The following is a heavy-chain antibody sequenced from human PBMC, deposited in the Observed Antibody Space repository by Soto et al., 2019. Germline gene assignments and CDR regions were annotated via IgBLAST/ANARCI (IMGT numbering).Heavy chain of an antibody. D-gene: IGHD4-4*01. V-gene: IGHV1-69*13. CDR2: IIPIFGTA. CDR1: GGTFSSYA. J-gene: IGHJ4*01. CDR3: AIQGQRSTTVITLDY. Sequence: ASVNVACKASGGTFSSYAISWVRQAPGQGLEWMGGIIPIFGTANYAQKFQGRVTITADESTSTAYMELSSLRSEDTAVYYCAIQGQRSTTVITLDYWGHGTLVSVS.